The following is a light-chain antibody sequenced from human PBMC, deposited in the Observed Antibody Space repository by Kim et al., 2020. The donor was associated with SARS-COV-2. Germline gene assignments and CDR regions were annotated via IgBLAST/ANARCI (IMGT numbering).Light chain of an antibody. V-gene: IGKV3-11*01. CDR3: QQRSNWPMYT. CDR1: QSVSSY. J-gene: IGKJ2*01. CDR2: DAS. Sequence: LSPGERATRSCRASQSVSSYLAWSQQKPGQAPRLLIYDASNRATGIPARFSGSGSGTDFTLTISSLEPEDFAVYYCQQRSNWPMYTFGQGTKLEI.